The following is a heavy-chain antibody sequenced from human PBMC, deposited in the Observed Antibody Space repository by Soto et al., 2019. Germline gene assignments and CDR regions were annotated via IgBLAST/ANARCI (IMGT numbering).Heavy chain of an antibody. CDR3: ARSGYSYGRNWFDP. D-gene: IGHD5-18*01. CDR2: ISSTSSYI. CDR1: GFTLSSYS. V-gene: IGHV3-21*01. Sequence: GGALRLSFAASGFTLSSYSMNWVRPAPGKGLEWVSYISSTSSYIYYADSVKGRFTISRDNAKNSLYLQMNSLRAEDTAVYYCARSGYSYGRNWFDPWGQGTLVTVSS. J-gene: IGHJ5*02.